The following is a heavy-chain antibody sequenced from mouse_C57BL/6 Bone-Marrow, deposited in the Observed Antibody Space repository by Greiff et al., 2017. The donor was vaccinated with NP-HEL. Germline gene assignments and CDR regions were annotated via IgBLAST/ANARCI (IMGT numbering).Heavy chain of an antibody. V-gene: IGHV5-4*01. CDR3: ARWGTTVDWFAY. CDR1: GFTFSSYA. J-gene: IGHJ3*01. CDR2: ISDGGSYT. Sequence: EVQRVESGGGLVKPGGSLKLSCAASGFTFSSYAMSWVRQTPEKRLEWVATISDGGSYTYYPDNVKGRFTISRDNAKNNLYLQMSHLKSEDTAMYYCARWGTTVDWFAYWGQGTLVTVSA. D-gene: IGHD1-1*01.